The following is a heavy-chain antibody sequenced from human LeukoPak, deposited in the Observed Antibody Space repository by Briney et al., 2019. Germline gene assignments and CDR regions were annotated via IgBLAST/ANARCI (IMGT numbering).Heavy chain of an antibody. D-gene: IGHD1-26*01. J-gene: IGHJ4*02. Sequence: SETLSLTCTVSGYSISSGYYWGWLRPPPGKGLEWIGYIHYNGITNYNPSLKSRVTMSLDTSKNQVSLKLNSVTAADTAVYYCARHISSGGTYAHFDYWGQGTLVTVSS. CDR1: GYSISSGYY. CDR3: ARHISSGGTYAHFDY. V-gene: IGHV4-38-2*02. CDR2: IHYNGIT.